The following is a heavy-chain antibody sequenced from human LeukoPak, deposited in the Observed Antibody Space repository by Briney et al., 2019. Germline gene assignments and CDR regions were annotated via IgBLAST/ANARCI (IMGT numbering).Heavy chain of an antibody. CDR3: ARKQTGTMYDA. J-gene: IGHJ5*02. CDR1: GGSISSSSYY. D-gene: IGHD1-7*01. Sequence: PSETLSLTCIVPGGSISSSSYYWAWIRQSPGKGLEWIGTFSSGGSAYYNPSLTSRVSISKDTSDNQFSLRLYSVTAADTAVYYCARKQTGTMYDAWGQGTQVTVSS. V-gene: IGHV4-39*07. CDR2: FSSGGSA.